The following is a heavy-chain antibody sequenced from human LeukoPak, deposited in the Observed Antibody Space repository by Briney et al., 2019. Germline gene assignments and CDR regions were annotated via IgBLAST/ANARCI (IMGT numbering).Heavy chain of an antibody. CDR3: AKMRGMPREAYHFDR. V-gene: IGHV3-23*01. D-gene: IGHD1-26*01. CDR2: VGSGGTR. J-gene: IGHJ4*02. Sequence: GGSLRLSCAASGFNFNIYTMSWVRQAQGKGLEWISAVGSGGTRYYADSVKGRFTISRDNSANTVSLQMDSQRADDTAMYYCAKMRGMPREAYHFDRWGQGTLVAVSS. CDR1: GFNFNIYT.